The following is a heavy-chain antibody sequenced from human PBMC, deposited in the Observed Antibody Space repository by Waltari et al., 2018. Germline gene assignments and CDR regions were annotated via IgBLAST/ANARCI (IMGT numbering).Heavy chain of an antibody. V-gene: IGHV4-38-2*02. CDR2: IYHSGST. CDR1: GYSISSGYY. Sequence: QVQLQESGPGLVKLSETLSLTCAVSGYSISSGYYWGWIRQPPGKGLEWIGSIYHSGSTYYNPSLKSRVTVSVDTSKNQFSLKLSSVTAADTAVYYCARDGGYELDYWGQGTLVTVSS. J-gene: IGHJ4*02. CDR3: ARDGGYELDY. D-gene: IGHD3-22*01.